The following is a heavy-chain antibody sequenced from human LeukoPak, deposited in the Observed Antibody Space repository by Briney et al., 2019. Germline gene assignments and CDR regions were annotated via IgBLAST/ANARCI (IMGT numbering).Heavy chain of an antibody. CDR3: ARAGWLQLRVDAFDI. CDR1: GFTFSSYA. V-gene: IGHV3-7*01. J-gene: IGHJ3*02. D-gene: IGHD5-24*01. Sequence: PGRSLRLSCAASGFTFSSYAMHWVRQAPGKGLEWVANIKQDGSEKYYVDSVKGRFTISRDNAKNSLYLQMNSLRAEDTAVYYCARAGWLQLRVDAFDIWGQGTMVTVSS. CDR2: IKQDGSEK.